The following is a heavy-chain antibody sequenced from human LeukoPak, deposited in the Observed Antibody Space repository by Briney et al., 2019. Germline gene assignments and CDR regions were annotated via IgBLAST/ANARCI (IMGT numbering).Heavy chain of an antibody. CDR3: ARGRSHSSGYYNDAFDI. V-gene: IGHV1-69*01. Sequence: GSSVKVSCKASGGTFISYAISWVRQAPGQGLEWMGGIIPIFGTANYAQKFQGRVTITADESTSTAYMELSSLRSEDTAVYYCARGRSHSSGYYNDAFDIWGQGTMVTVSS. J-gene: IGHJ3*02. CDR1: GGTFISYA. CDR2: IIPIFGTA. D-gene: IGHD3-22*01.